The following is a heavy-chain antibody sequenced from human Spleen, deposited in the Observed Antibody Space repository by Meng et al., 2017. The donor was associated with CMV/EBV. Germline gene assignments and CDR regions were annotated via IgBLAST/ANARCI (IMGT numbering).Heavy chain of an antibody. CDR1: GGSISSSSYY. J-gene: IGHJ4*02. D-gene: IGHD1-26*01. V-gene: IGHV4-39*07. CDR2: IYYSGST. Sequence: SETLSLTCTVSGGSISSSSYYWGWIRQPPGKGPEWIGSIYYSGSTNYNPSLKSRVTISVDTSKNQFSLKLSSVTAADTAVYYCARVGRSGSYYRYWGQGTLVTVSS. CDR3: ARVGRSGSYYRY.